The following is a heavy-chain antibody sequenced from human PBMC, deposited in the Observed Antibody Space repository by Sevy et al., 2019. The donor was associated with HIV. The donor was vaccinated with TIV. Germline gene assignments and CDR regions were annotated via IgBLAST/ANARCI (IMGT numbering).Heavy chain of an antibody. CDR2: IYHSGST. CDR1: GYSISSGYY. Sequence: SETLSLTCTVSGYSISSGYYWGWIRQPPGKGLEWIGSIYHSGSTYYNSSLKSRVTISVDTSKNQFSLTLSSVTAADTAVYYCAREKNYYGSGSYSYYYGMDVWGQGTTVTVSS. CDR3: AREKNYYGSGSYSYYYGMDV. V-gene: IGHV4-38-2*02. D-gene: IGHD3-10*01. J-gene: IGHJ6*02.